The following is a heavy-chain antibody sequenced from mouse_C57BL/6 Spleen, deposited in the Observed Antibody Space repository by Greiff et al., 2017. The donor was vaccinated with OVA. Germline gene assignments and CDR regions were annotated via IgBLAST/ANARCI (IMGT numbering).Heavy chain of an antibody. CDR3: ARQRRGGYYFDY. D-gene: IGHD2-12*01. V-gene: IGHV5-9*01. CDR2: ISGGGGNT. Sequence: EVQLVESGGGLVKPGGSLKLSCAASGFTFSSYTMSWVRQTPEKRLEWVATISGGGGNTYYPDSVKGRFTISRDNAKNTLYLQMSSLRSEDTALYYCARQRRGGYYFDYWSQGTTLTVSS. J-gene: IGHJ2*01. CDR1: GFTFSSYT.